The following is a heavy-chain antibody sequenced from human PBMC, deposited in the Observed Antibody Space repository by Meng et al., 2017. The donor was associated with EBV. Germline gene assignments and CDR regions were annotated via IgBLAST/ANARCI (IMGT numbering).Heavy chain of an antibody. CDR2: MNPNSGNT. D-gene: IGHD3-3*01. V-gene: IGHV1-8*01. CDR1: GYTFTSYD. Sequence: QVAPVQSGAEVKKPGASVKVSCKASGYTFTSYDINWVRQATGQGLEWMGWMNPNSGNTGYAQKFQGRVTMTRNTSISTAYMELSSLRSEDTAVYYCARGVGTIFGVVIKNWFDPWGQGTLVTVSS. CDR3: ARGVGTIFGVVIKNWFDP. J-gene: IGHJ5*02.